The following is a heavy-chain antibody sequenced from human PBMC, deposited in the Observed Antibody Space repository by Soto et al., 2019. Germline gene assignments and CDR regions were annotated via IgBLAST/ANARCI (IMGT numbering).Heavy chain of an antibody. Sequence: ASVKVSCKASGYTFTSYGISWVRQAPGQGLEWMGWISAYNGNTNYAQKLQGRVTMTTDTSTSTAYMELRSLRSDDTAMYYCARELVDVCSGGSCYSSYYYYYMDVWGKGTTVTVSS. CDR3: ARELVDVCSGGSCYSSYYYYYMDV. D-gene: IGHD2-15*01. CDR1: GYTFTSYG. J-gene: IGHJ6*03. CDR2: ISAYNGNT. V-gene: IGHV1-18*01.